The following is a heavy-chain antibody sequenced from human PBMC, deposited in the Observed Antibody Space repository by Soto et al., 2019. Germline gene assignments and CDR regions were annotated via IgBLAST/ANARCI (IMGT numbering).Heavy chain of an antibody. CDR2: MNPNSGNT. CDR1: GYTFTDYD. V-gene: IGHV1-8*01. J-gene: IGHJ3*01. Sequence: QVQLVQSGAEVRRPGTSVMVSCKTSGYTFTDYDINWVRQATGQGLEWMGWMNPNSGNTGYAQKFQGRVSMTRNTATSTDYMELSRLRSDDTAIDDCARDSSTTNPVWGQGTMVTVSS. D-gene: IGHD2-2*01. CDR3: ARDSSTTNPV.